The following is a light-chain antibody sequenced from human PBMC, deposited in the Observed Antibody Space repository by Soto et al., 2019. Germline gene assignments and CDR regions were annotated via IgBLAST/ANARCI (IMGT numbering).Light chain of an antibody. V-gene: IGLV6-57*04. Sequence: NFMLTQPHSVSESPGKTVTISCTRSSGSIANNYVQWYQQRPGRAPITVIYENNQRPSGGPGRFSGSILGNKAALTITGAQAADEAEYFCLLFISSATWAFGGGTKLTVL. J-gene: IGLJ2*01. CDR2: ENN. CDR1: SGSIANNY. CDR3: LLFISSATWA.